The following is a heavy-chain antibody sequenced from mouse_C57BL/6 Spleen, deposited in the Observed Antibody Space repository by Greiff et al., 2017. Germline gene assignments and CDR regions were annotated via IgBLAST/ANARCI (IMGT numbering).Heavy chain of an antibody. V-gene: IGHV1-64*01. J-gene: IGHJ4*01. CDR1: GYTFTSYW. CDR3: ARLNGNFLYYYAMDY. D-gene: IGHD2-1*01. CDR2: IHPNSGST. Sequence: QVQLQQPGAELVKPGASVKLSCKASGYTFTSYWMHWVKQRPGQGLEWIGMIHPNSGSTNYNEKFKSKATLTVDKSSSTAYMQLSSLTSEDSAVYYCARLNGNFLYYYAMDYWGQGTSVTVSS.